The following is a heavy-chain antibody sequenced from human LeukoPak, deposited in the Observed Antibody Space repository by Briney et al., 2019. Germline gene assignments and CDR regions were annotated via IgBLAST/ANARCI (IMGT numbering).Heavy chain of an antibody. J-gene: IGHJ4*02. Sequence: PSETLSLTCTVSGGSISSYYWTWIRQTPGKGLEWIGYIYYSGSTNYNPSLKSRVTISVDTSKNQFSPKLSSVTAADTAVYYCARHHITPGDYVWGSYRPPGESLGYFDYWGQGTLVTVSS. D-gene: IGHD3-16*02. CDR2: IYYSGST. CDR1: GGSISSYY. CDR3: ARHHITPGDYVWGSYRPPGESLGYFDY. V-gene: IGHV4-59*08.